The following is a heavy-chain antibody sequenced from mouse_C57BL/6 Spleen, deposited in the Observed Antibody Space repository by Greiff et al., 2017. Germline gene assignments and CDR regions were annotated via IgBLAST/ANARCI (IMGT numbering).Heavy chain of an antibody. J-gene: IGHJ3*01. D-gene: IGHD2-5*01. Sequence: QVQLQQSGPELVKPGASVKISCKASGYAFSSSWMNWVKQRPGKGLEWIGRIYPGDGDTNYNGKFKGKATLTADKSSSTAYMQLSRLTSEDSAVYFCARWNSNWGGFAYWGQGTLVTVSA. CDR2: IYPGDGDT. V-gene: IGHV1-82*01. CDR1: GYAFSSSW. CDR3: ARWNSNWGGFAY.